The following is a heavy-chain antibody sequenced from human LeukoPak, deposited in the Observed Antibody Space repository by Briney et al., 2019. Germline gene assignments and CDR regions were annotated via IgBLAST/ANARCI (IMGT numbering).Heavy chain of an antibody. D-gene: IGHD3-22*01. CDR1: EDSVSINSAA. CDR3: AREGSDGYLFDY. J-gene: IGHJ4*02. Sequence: SQTLSLTFAISEDSVSINSAAWNWIRQSPSRGPEWLGRTYYRSKWYNDYAVSVKSRVTINPDTSKNQFSLQLNSVTPEDTAVYYCAREGSDGYLFDYWGQGSLVIVSS. CDR2: TYYRSKWYN. V-gene: IGHV6-1*01.